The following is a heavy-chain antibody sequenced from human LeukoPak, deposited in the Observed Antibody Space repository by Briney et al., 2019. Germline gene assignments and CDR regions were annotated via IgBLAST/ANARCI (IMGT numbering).Heavy chain of an antibody. Sequence: GASVKVSCMASGYTFTSYGISWVRQAPGQGLEWMGWISAYNGNTNYAQKLKGRVTMTRDTATSTAYMELRSLRSDDTAVYYCARDHCSSPSCSSYYFDYWGQGTLVTVSS. J-gene: IGHJ4*02. CDR2: ISAYNGNT. V-gene: IGHV1-18*01. CDR1: GYTFTSYG. CDR3: ARDHCSSPSCSSYYFDY. D-gene: IGHD2-2*01.